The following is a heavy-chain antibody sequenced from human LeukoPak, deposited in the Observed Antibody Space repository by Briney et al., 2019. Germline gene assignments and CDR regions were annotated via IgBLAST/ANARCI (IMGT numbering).Heavy chain of an antibody. D-gene: IGHD2-15*01. V-gene: IGHV2-5*01. Sequence: ESGPTLVKPTQTLTLTCTFSGFSLRTRGVGVGWIRQPPGKALEWLALIYWNDDKRYSPSLKSRLTITKDTSKNPVVLTMTNMDPVDTATYYCAHTLYCSGGSCHDYWGQGTLVTVSS. CDR3: AHTLYCSGGSCHDY. J-gene: IGHJ4*02. CDR2: IYWNDDK. CDR1: GFSLRTRGVG.